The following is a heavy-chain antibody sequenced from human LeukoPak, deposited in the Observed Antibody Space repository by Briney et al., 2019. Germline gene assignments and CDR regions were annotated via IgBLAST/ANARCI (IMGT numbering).Heavy chain of an antibody. J-gene: IGHJ4*02. CDR1: GGSISSGGYY. CDR3: ARVDSSSYFDY. V-gene: IGHV4-31*03. CDR2: IYYSGST. D-gene: IGHD6-13*01. Sequence: SETLSLTCTVSGGSISSGGYYWSWIRQHPGKGLEWIGYIYYSGSTYYNPSLKSRVTISVDTSKNQFSLKLSSVTAADTAVYYCARVDSSSYFDYWGQGTLVTVSS.